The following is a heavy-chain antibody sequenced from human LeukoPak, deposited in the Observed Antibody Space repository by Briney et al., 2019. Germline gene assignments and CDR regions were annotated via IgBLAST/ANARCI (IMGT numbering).Heavy chain of an antibody. CDR2: ISSNGGST. V-gene: IGHV3-64D*06. J-gene: IGHJ5*02. CDR1: GFTFSSYA. D-gene: IGHD1-14*01. CDR3: VRSRIPGWFDP. Sequence: GGSLRLSCSASGFTFSSYAMHWVRQAPGKGLEYVSVISSNGGSTYYADSVKGRFTISRDNSKNTLYLQMSSLRAEDTAVYYCVRSRIPGWFDPWGQGTLVTVSS.